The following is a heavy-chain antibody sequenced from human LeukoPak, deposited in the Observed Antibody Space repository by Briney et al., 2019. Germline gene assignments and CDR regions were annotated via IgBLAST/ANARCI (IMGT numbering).Heavy chain of an antibody. V-gene: IGHV3-33*05. Sequence: GRSLRLSCAASGFIFNSYGMHWVRQAPGKGLEWVAVISYDGTNKYYADSVKGRFTISRDNSKNTLYLQMNSLRAEDTAVYYCAKALVLAGYSGYDSYFDYWGQGTLVTVSS. CDR3: AKALVLAGYSGYDSYFDY. D-gene: IGHD5-12*01. CDR2: ISYDGTNK. CDR1: GFIFNSYG. J-gene: IGHJ4*02.